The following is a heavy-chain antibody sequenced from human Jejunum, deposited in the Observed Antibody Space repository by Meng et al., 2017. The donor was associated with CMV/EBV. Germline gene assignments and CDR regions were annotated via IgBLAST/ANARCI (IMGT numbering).Heavy chain of an antibody. CDR3: VQGYSYYFDY. CDR2: IRSKAYSGTT. CDR1: GFTFGDDT. V-gene: IGHV3-49*04. J-gene: IGHJ4*02. D-gene: IGHD2-15*01. Sequence: TASGFTFGDDTMSWVRQAPGKGLEWVGFIRSKAYSGTTEYAASVKGRFTISRDDSKSIAYLLMNSLKTEDTAVYYCVQGYSYYFDYWGQGTLVTVSS.